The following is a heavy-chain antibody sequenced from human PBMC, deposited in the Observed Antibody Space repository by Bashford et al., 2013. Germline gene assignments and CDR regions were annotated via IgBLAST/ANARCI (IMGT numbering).Heavy chain of an antibody. D-gene: IGHD1-26*01. Sequence: LSLTCGVSVAPSSVVTGGPVGPARPHGRGVEWIGSISYSGTTYYNSSLKSRITISVDTSKNQFFLKLTSVTAADTAVYFCTRLQWSRPKIHYPDDWGRGNLVTVSS. CDR2: ISYSGTT. CDR3: TRLQWSRPKIHYPDD. CDR1: VAPSSVVTGG. V-gene: IGHV4-39*01. J-gene: IGHJ4*01.